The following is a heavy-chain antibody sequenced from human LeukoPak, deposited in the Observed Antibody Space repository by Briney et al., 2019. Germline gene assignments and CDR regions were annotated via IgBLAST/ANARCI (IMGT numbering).Heavy chain of an antibody. J-gene: IGHJ5*02. V-gene: IGHV3-30*04. D-gene: IGHD1-26*01. Sequence: GGSLRLSCAASGFTFSSYAMHWVRQAPGKGLEWVAVISYDGSNKYYADSVKGRFTISRDNSKNTLYLQMNSLRAEDTAVYYCAKGRSSGSYSDWFDPWGQGTLVTVSS. CDR1: GFTFSSYA. CDR3: AKGRSSGSYSDWFDP. CDR2: ISYDGSNK.